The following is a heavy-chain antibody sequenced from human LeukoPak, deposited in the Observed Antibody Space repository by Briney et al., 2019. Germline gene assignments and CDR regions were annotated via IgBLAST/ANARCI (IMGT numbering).Heavy chain of an antibody. Sequence: SETLSLTCTVSGGSISSGDYYWSWIRQPPGKGLEWIGYIYYSGSTYYNPSLKSRVTISVDTSKNQFSLKLSSVTAAGTAVYYCARGIRNLGYDSSGYPDYWGQGTLVTVSS. V-gene: IGHV4-30-4*08. CDR1: GGSISSGDYY. CDR3: ARGIRNLGYDSSGYPDY. J-gene: IGHJ4*02. D-gene: IGHD3-22*01. CDR2: IYYSGST.